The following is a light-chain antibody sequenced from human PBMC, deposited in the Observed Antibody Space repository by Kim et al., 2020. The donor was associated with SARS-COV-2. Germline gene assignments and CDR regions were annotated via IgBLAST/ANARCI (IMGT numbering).Light chain of an antibody. CDR1: EDISKY. Sequence: DIQMTQSPSSLSASVRDRVTITCQASEDISKYLNWYQHKRGKAPKLLIYDASNLETGVPSRFSGSGSGTDFTFTISSLQPEDVATYFCQQYDNLPYTFGQGTKLEI. CDR2: DAS. J-gene: IGKJ2*01. CDR3: QQYDNLPYT. V-gene: IGKV1-33*01.